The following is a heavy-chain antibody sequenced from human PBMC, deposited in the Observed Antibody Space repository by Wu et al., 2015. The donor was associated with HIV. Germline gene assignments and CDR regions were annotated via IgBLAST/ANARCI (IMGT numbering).Heavy chain of an antibody. J-gene: IGHJ6*03. D-gene: IGHD3-10*01. V-gene: IGHV1-18*01. CDR1: GYTFTSYG. CDR2: ISAYNGNT. Sequence: QVQLVQSGAEVKKPGASVKVSCKASGYTFTSYGISWVRQAPGQGLEWMGWISAYNGNTNYAQKLQGRVTMTTDTSTSTAYMELRSLRSDDTAVYYCARFTYYYGSGSYVSGYYYYMDVWGKGTTVTVSS. CDR3: ARFTYYYGSGSYVSGYYYYMDV.